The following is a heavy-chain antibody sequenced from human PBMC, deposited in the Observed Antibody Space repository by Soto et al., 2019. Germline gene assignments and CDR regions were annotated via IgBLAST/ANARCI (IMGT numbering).Heavy chain of an antibody. V-gene: IGHV1-69*13. Sequence: SVKVSCKASGGTFSSYAISWVRQAPGQGLEWMGGIIPIFGTANYAQKFQGRVTITADESTSTAYMELSSLRSEDTAVYYCARWFGCSGGSCYRYYYYGMDVWGQGTTVTVSS. CDR1: GGTFSSYA. CDR2: IIPIFGTA. J-gene: IGHJ6*02. D-gene: IGHD2-15*01. CDR3: ARWFGCSGGSCYRYYYYGMDV.